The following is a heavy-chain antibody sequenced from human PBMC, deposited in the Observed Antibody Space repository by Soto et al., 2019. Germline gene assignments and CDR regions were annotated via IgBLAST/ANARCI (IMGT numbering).Heavy chain of an antibody. J-gene: IGHJ5*02. Sequence: EVQLVESGGGLVQPGGSLRLSCAASGFTFTGNWMHCVRQGPGKGLVWVARINRDGTATTYADSVTGRFTISRDNSKNTLYLQMNSLGAEDTAVYYCATVGTGSYNWFDPWGQGTMVTVSS. D-gene: IGHD1-26*01. CDR3: ATVGTGSYNWFDP. V-gene: IGHV3-74*01. CDR1: GFTFTGNW. CDR2: INRDGTAT.